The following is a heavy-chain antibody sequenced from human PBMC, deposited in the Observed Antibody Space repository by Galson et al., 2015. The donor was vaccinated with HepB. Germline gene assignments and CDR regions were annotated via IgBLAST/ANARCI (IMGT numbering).Heavy chain of an antibody. Sequence: SLRLSCAASGFTFSSYGMHWVRQAPGKGLEWVAVISYDGSNKYYADSVKGRFTISRDNSKNTLYLQMNSLRAEDTAVYYCAKDASYYDSSGWGYWGQGTLVTVSS. V-gene: IGHV3-30*18. J-gene: IGHJ4*02. D-gene: IGHD3-22*01. CDR1: GFTFSSYG. CDR3: AKDASYYDSSGWGY. CDR2: ISYDGSNK.